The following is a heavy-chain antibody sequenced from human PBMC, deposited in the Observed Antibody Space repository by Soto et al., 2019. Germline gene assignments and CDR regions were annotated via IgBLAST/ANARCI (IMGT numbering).Heavy chain of an antibody. CDR3: ARDRGEYTSSWFWYFSH. CDR2: LNIAGTI. V-gene: IGHV4-4*07. J-gene: IGHJ2*01. Sequence: SETLSLTCSVSGASISSYNWNWVRQSAGKGPEWVGRLNIAGTINYNPSLKSRITMSMDTSKNQISLHLRSVTAADTAMYYCARDRGEYTSSWFWYFSHWGHGTLVTVS. D-gene: IGHD6-13*01. CDR1: GASISSYN.